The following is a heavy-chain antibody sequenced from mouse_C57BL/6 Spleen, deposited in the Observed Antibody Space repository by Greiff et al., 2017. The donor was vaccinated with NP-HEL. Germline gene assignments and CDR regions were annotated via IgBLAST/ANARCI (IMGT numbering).Heavy chain of an antibody. CDR3: ARSDTGTGGYFDY. V-gene: IGHV1-81*01. J-gene: IGHJ2*01. CDR1: GYTFTSYG. CDR2: IYPRSGNT. Sequence: QVQLKESGAELARPGASVKLSCKASGYTFTSYGISWVKQRTGQGLEWIGEIYPRSGNTYYNEKFKGKATLTADKSSSTAYMELRSLTSEDSAVYFCARSDTGTGGYFDYWGQGTTLTVSS. D-gene: IGHD4-1*01.